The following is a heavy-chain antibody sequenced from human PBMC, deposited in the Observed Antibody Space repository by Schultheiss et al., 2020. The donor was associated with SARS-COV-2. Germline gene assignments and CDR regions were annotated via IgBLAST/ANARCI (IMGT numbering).Heavy chain of an antibody. V-gene: IGHV4-31*03. J-gene: IGHJ4*02. CDR2: IYYSGST. D-gene: IGHD2-2*01. CDR3: ARVAITSSFQYQFDS. CDR1: GGSISSGGY. Sequence: SETLSLTCSVSGGSISSGGYWSWIRQHPGKGLEWIGYIYYSGSTYYNPSLKSRLIISLDTSKNQFSLKLSSVTAADTAVYYCARVAITSSFQYQFDSWSQGTLVTVSS.